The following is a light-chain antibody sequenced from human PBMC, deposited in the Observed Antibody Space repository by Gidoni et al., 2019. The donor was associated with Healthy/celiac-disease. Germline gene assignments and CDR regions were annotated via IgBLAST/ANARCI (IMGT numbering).Light chain of an antibody. CDR1: QSISSY. CDR3: KQSYSTPQRT. CDR2: AAS. Sequence: DIQMTQSPSSLSASVGDRVTITCRASQSISSYLNWYQQKPGKAPKLQIYAASSLQSGVPSRFSGSGSGTDFTLTISSLQPEDFATYYCKQSYSTPQRTFGQGTKVEIK. J-gene: IGKJ1*01. V-gene: IGKV1-39*01.